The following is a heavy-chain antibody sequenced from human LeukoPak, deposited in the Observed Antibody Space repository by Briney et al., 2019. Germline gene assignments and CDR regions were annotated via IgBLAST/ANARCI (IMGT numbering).Heavy chain of an antibody. CDR3: ARDGRWINYYDGSSPV. CDR1: GFTVSINS. D-gene: IGHD3-22*01. CDR2: IYSGGNI. V-gene: IGHV3-66*01. J-gene: IGHJ4*02. Sequence: GGSLRLSCTVSGFTVSINSMSWVRQAPGKGLEWVSFIYSGGNIHYSDSVKGRFTISRDNAKNSLYLQMNSLRVEDTGVYYCARDGRWINYYDGSSPVWGQGALVTVSS.